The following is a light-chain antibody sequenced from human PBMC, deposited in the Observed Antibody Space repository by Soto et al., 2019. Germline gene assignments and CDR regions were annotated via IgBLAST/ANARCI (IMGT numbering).Light chain of an antibody. CDR1: STDVGGYNY. CDR3: SSYGGRYNYV. J-gene: IGLJ1*01. CDR2: EVS. Sequence: QSVLTQPPSAAGSPGQSVTISCTGTSTDVGGYNYVSWYQQYPGKAPKLMIYEVSKRPSGVPDRFSGSKSGNTASLTVSGLPGGEEAGYYCSSYGGRYNYVFGTGTQLTVL. V-gene: IGLV2-8*01.